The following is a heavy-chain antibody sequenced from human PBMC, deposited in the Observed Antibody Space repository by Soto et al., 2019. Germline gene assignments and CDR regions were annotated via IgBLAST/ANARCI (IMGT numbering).Heavy chain of an antibody. CDR1: GXTFSSFS. D-gene: IGHD3-22*01. Sequence: GSLRPSCPASGXTFSSFSMSWVRQAPGQGVEWVSSLIGNGGSTYYADSVKGRFTINRDNSKHTLFLQMNSLRGEDTAVYYCEKHEANYYDSIGYLALDSWGQGTLAPVSS. V-gene: IGHV3-23*01. CDR2: LIGNGGST. CDR3: EKHEANYYDSIGYLALDS. J-gene: IGHJ4*02.